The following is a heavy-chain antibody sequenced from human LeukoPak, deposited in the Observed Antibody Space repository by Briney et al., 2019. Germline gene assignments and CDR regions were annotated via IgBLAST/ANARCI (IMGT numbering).Heavy chain of an antibody. Sequence: GGSLRLSCAASGFTFSSYAMHWVRQAPGKGLEWVAVISYDGSNKYYADSVKGRFTISRDNSKNTLYLQMNSLRAEDTAVYYCAKGVVTTLFSASDYWGQGTLVTVSS. J-gene: IGHJ4*02. D-gene: IGHD4-17*01. CDR3: AKGVVTTLFSASDY. V-gene: IGHV3-30*04. CDR1: GFTFSSYA. CDR2: ISYDGSNK.